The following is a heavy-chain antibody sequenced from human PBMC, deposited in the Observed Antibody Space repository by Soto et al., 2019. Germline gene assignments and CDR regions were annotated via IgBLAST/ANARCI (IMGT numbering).Heavy chain of an antibody. CDR3: VSDRGYGHASVPYS. J-gene: IGHJ4*02. CDR1: GFTFTSYG. CDR2: ISYDGGLQ. D-gene: IGHD5-18*01. V-gene: IGHV3-30*03. Sequence: QAHMVESGGCVVQPGRYLRLSCAASGFTFTSYGMHCVRQAPGTRLEWVAVISYDGGLQHYADSVKGRFTISRDNSKNMVLLQMNSLRAEDTAVYYCVSDRGYGHASVPYSWGQGTLVSVSS.